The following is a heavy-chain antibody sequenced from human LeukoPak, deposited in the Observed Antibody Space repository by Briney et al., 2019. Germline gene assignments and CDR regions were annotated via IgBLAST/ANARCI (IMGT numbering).Heavy chain of an antibody. D-gene: IGHD6-19*01. J-gene: IGHJ5*02. CDR3: ARAVCHQWLPTRPWSNWFDP. V-gene: IGHV3-11*06. CDR1: GFTFSDYY. Sequence: KSGGSLRLSCAASGFTFSDYYMSWIRQAPGKGPEWVSYIGSNNSHTNYADSVKGRFTISRDNAKISLYLQMNSLRAEDTAVYYCARAVCHQWLPTRPWSNWFDPWGQGTLVIVSS. CDR2: IGSNNSHT.